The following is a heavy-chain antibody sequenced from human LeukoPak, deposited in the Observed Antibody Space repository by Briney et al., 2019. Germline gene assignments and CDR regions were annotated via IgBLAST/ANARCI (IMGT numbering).Heavy chain of an antibody. J-gene: IGHJ6*04. CDR1: GFTFSNAW. CDR2: IKSKTDGGTT. V-gene: IGHV3-15*01. CDR3: TTVSRRWQLWLYYYYYYGMDV. D-gene: IGHD5-18*01. Sequence: SGGSLRLSCAASGFTFSNAWMSWVRQAPGKGLEWVGRIKSKTDGGTTDYAAPVKGRFTISRDDSKNTLYLQMNSLKTEDTAVYYCTTVSRRWQLWLYYYYYYGMDVWGKGTTVTVSS.